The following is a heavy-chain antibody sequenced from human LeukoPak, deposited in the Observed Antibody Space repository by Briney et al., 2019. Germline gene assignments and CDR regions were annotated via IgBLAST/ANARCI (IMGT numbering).Heavy chain of an antibody. CDR1: GGSIHSGGYS. CDR3: ARRMATLTTMGVENWFDP. J-gene: IGHJ5*02. V-gene: IGHV4-30-2*01. Sequence: PSQTLSLTCAVSGGSIHSGGYSWRWLRHPPGTGLKWIVYIYHSGSNYYNPSLKSRFTISVDRSKNQFSLKLSSVTAAATAVYYCARRMATLTTMGVENWFDPWGQGTLVTVSS. CDR2: IYHSGSN. D-gene: IGHD4-17*01.